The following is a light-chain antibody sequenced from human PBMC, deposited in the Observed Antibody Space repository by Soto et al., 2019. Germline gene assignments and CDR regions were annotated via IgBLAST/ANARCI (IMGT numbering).Light chain of an antibody. CDR1: SSNIGAGYD. V-gene: IGLV1-40*01. Sequence: QSVLTQPPSVSGAPGQRVTISCTGSSSNIGAGYDVHWYQQRPGTAPKLLIFGNINRPSGVPDRFSGSKSGTSASLAITGLQAEDEGDYYCAAWDDSLSEGVFGGGTKLTVL. CDR2: GNI. CDR3: AAWDDSLSEGV. J-gene: IGLJ3*02.